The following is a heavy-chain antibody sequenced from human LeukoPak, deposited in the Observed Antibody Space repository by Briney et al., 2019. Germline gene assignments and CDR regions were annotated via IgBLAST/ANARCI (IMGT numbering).Heavy chain of an antibody. D-gene: IGHD3-3*01. J-gene: IGHJ6*03. CDR3: AKDRSSRYDFWSGSFSHYYYYYMDV. CDR1: GFTFSSYA. Sequence: GGXLRLSCAASGFTFSSYAMSWVRQAPGKGLEWVSAISGGSADYAYSGKGRCSISIDNSKNKRYMQMNSLRAADTAVYYCAKDRSSRYDFWSGSFSHYYYYYMDVWGKGTTVTVSS. CDR2: ISGGSA. V-gene: IGHV3-23*01.